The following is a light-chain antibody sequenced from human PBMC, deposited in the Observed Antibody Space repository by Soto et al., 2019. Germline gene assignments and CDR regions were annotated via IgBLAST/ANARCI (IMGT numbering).Light chain of an antibody. CDR2: DVS. CDR3: SSYTSSSTLEGV. V-gene: IGLV2-14*01. CDR1: SSDVGGYNY. J-gene: IGLJ1*01. Sequence: QSVLTQPASVSGSPGQSITISCTGTSSDVGGYNYVSWYQQHPGKGPKLMIYDVSNRPSGVSNRFSGSKSGNTASLTISGLQAEDEADYYCSSYTSSSTLEGVFGTGTKVTVL.